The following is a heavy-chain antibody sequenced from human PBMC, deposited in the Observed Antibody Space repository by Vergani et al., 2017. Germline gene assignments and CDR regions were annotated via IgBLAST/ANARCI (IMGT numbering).Heavy chain of an antibody. J-gene: IGHJ6*03. CDR1: GGSFSGYY. D-gene: IGHD3-10*01. Sequence: QVQLQQWGAGLLKPSETLSLTCAVYGGSFSGYYWSWIRQPPGKGLEWIGEINHSGSTNYNPSLKSRVTISVDTSKNQFSLKLSSVTAADTAVDYFARGSHHYYGSGSGYYYYYMDVWGKGTTVTVSS. V-gene: IGHV4-34*01. CDR3: ARGSHHYYGSGSGYYYYYMDV. CDR2: INHSGST.